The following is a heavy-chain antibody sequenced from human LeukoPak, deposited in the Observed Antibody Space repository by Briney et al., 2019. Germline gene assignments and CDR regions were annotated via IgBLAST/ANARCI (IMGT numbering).Heavy chain of an antibody. CDR2: IYYSGST. Sequence: SETLSLTCTVSGGSISSYYWSWIRQPPGKGLEWIGYIYYSGSTNYNPSLKSRVTISVDTSKNQFSLKLSSVTAADTAVYYCARDALPLDFDYWGQGTLVTVSS. V-gene: IGHV4-59*01. D-gene: IGHD5/OR15-5a*01. CDR3: ARDALPLDFDY. CDR1: GGSISSYY. J-gene: IGHJ4*02.